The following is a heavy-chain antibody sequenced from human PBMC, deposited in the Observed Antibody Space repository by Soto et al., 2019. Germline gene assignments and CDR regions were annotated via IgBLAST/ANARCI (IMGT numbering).Heavy chain of an antibody. Sequence: QVQLVQSGAEVKKPGASVKVSCKASGYTFTSYGISWVRQAPGQGLEWMGWISAYNGNTNYAQKLQGRVTMTTDKSTSKAYMELRSRRSDDTAVYYCARDPASRVSGWSYPFDYWGQGTLVTVSS. CDR2: ISAYNGNT. CDR3: ARDPASRVSGWSYPFDY. J-gene: IGHJ4*02. D-gene: IGHD6-19*01. CDR1: GYTFTSYG. V-gene: IGHV1-18*01.